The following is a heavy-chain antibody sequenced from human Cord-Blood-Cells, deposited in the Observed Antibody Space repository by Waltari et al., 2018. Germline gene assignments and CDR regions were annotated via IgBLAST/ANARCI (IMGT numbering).Heavy chain of an antibody. J-gene: IGHJ4*02. Sequence: QVQLQQWGAGLLKPSETLSLTCAVYGGSFSGYYWSWIRQPPGKGLEGIGEINHSGRHIYNPSLSGRVTISVDTSKTQFSLKLSSVTAADTAVYYCARRYSSGWYGYWGQGTLVTVSS. D-gene: IGHD6-19*01. CDR3: ARRYSSGWYGY. CDR2: INHSGRH. V-gene: IGHV4-34*01. CDR1: GGSFSGYY.